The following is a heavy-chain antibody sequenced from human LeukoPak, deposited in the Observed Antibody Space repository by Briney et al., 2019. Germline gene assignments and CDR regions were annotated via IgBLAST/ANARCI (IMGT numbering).Heavy chain of an antibody. CDR3: AKRGVVIRVILVGFHKEAYYFDS. CDR2: ISDSGGRT. V-gene: IGHV3-23*01. D-gene: IGHD3-22*01. J-gene: IGHJ4*02. Sequence: GGSLRLFCTVSGNILSNYGISGLRQAPGKGGEGVAGISDSGGRTNYADSVKRRHPVSRDNPKNTLYLQMNSLRAEDTAVYFCAKRGVVIRVILVGFHKEAYYFDSWGQGALVTVSS. CDR1: GNILSNYG.